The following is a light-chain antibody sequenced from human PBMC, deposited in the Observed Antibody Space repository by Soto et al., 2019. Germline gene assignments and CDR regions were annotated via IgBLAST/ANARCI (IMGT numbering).Light chain of an antibody. J-gene: IGKJ3*01. CDR2: AAS. CDR3: QQLSTYPRVT. V-gene: IGKV1-9*01. Sequence: DIQMTQSPSSLSASVGDSVTITCRASQSISSYLNWYQQKPGKAPKLLIYAASTLQSGVPSRFSGSGSGTEFTLTITSLLPEDFATYFCQQLSTYPRVTCGPGTKLDIK. CDR1: QSISSY.